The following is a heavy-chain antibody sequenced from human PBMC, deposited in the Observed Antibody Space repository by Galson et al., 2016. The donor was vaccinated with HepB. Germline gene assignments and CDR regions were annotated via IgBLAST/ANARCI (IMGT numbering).Heavy chain of an antibody. Sequence: SLRLSCAASEFTFSNYAMHWVRQAPGKGLEWLAGIASDGGNQYHTDSVKGRFTISRDNSKNTVYLQMNGLTVDDTAVYYCARDSPQAMDVWGQGTTVIVSS. CDR2: IASDGGNQ. J-gene: IGHJ6*02. V-gene: IGHV3-30*04. CDR1: EFTFSNYA. CDR3: ARDSPQAMDV.